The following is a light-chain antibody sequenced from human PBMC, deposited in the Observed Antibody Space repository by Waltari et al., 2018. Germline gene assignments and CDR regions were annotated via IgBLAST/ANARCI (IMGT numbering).Light chain of an antibody. CDR3: QKYDYLPAT. J-gene: IGKJ1*01. CDR1: QSVGKY. CDR2: HAS. Sequence: EVVLTQSPGTLSLSPGERATLSCRASQSVGKYLAWYQQKPGKAPRLLIYHASTRAPGIPDRFSGSGSWTDFTLTIIRLEPEDFAVYYCQKYDYLPATFGQGTKVEIK. V-gene: IGKV3-20*01.